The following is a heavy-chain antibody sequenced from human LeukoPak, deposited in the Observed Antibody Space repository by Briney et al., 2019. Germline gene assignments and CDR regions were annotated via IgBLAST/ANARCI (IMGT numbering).Heavy chain of an antibody. Sequence: GGSLRLSCAASGFTFSSFALSWVRQAPGKGLEWVSAISVNGGSTYYADSAKGRFTISRDSSKNTLYLQMNSLRAEDTAVYYCAKDAGTRDGYNSDFFDFWGQGTLVTVSS. D-gene: IGHD5-24*01. CDR2: ISVNGGST. J-gene: IGHJ4*02. CDR1: GFTFSSFA. V-gene: IGHV3-23*01. CDR3: AKDAGTRDGYNSDFFDF.